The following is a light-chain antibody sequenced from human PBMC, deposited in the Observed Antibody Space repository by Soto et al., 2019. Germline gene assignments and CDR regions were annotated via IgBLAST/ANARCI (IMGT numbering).Light chain of an antibody. J-gene: IGKJ4*01. CDR3: QQYNTYPLT. V-gene: IGKV1-5*01. CDR2: DAS. Sequence: DIQMTQSPSTLSASVGDRVTITCRASQTISNWLAWYQQKPGKAPKVLIFDASTLDGGVPSRFSGRRSGTDFTLTISSLQPSDFATYYCQQYNTYPLTLGGGTQVEI. CDR1: QTISNW.